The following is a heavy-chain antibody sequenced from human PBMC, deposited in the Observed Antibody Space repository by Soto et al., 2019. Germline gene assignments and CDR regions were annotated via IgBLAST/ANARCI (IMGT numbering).Heavy chain of an antibody. D-gene: IGHD5-12*01. CDR2: IIPIFGTA. CDR1: GGTFSSYA. J-gene: IGHJ4*02. V-gene: IGHV1-69*13. Sequence: SVKVSCKASGGTFSSYAISWVRQAPGQGLEWMGGIIPIFGTANYAQKFQGRVTITADESTSTAYMELSSLRSEDTAVYYCARGGDGYNYLDYWGQGTLVTVSS. CDR3: ARGGDGYNYLDY.